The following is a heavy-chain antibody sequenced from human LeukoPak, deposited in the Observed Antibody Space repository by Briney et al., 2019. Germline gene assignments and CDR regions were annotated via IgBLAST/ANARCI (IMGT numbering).Heavy chain of an antibody. CDR3: ARSLVGATEFDY. CDR2: INPNSGGT. J-gene: IGHJ4*02. CDR1: GYTFTGYY. V-gene: IGHV1-2*02. Sequence: ASGKVSCKASGYTFTGYYMHWVRQAPGQGLEWVGWINPNSGGTNYAQKFQGRVTMTRDTSISTAYMELSRLRSDDTAVYYCARSLVGATEFDYWGQGTLVTVSS. D-gene: IGHD1-26*01.